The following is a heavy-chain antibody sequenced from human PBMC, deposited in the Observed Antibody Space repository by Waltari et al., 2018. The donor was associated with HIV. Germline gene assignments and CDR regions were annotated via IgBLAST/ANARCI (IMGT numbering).Heavy chain of an antibody. V-gene: IGHV3-74*01. D-gene: IGHD3-3*01. Sequence: EVQVVESGGGLVQPGGTLRLSCAASGFTFSSYWMHWVREVPGKGLEWVSRIKTYGSSTSYADSVEGRCTISRDNAKNTLFLQLYSLRAEDTAVYYCATAVESYDFWSGAYYFDYWGQGTLVTVSS. CDR1: GFTFSSYW. J-gene: IGHJ4*02. CDR2: IKTYGSST. CDR3: ATAVESYDFWSGAYYFDY.